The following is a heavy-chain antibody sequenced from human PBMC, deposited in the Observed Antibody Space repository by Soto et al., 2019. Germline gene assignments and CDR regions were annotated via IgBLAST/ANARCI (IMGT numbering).Heavy chain of an antibody. J-gene: IGHJ4*02. CDR1: ADTFSRYT. CDR3: ARDPDGGESKFDY. V-gene: IGHV1-69*08. D-gene: IGHD2-21*01. Sequence: QVQLVQSGAEVQKPGSSVQVSCKASADTFSRYTISWVRQAPGQGLEWRGRIIPILGIANYAQKFQGRVTITADKSTSTAYMELSSLRSEDTAVYYCARDPDGGESKFDYWGQGTLVTVSS. CDR2: IIPILGIA.